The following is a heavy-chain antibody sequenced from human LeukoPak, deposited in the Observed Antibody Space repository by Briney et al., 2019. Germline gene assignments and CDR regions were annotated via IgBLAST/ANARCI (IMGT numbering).Heavy chain of an antibody. J-gene: IGHJ6*02. CDR2: IYYSGST. CDR1: GGSISSYY. CDR3: ARDRSPTYYYYGMDI. Sequence: SETLSLTCTVSGGSISSYYWSWIRQPPGKGLEWIGYIYYSGSTNYNPSLKSRVTISVDTSENQFSLKLSSVTAADTAVYYCARDRSPTYYYYGMDIWGQGTTVTVSS. V-gene: IGHV4-59*01.